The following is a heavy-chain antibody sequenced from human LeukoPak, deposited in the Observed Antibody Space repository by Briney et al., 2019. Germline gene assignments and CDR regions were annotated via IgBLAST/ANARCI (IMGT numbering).Heavy chain of an antibody. J-gene: IGHJ6*03. D-gene: IGHD3-10*01. CDR2: IYHSGST. V-gene: IGHV4-38-2*02. CDR3: ARGGFYYYYMDV. Sequence: SETLSLTCTVSGYSISSGYYWGWIRQPPGKGLEWIGSIYHSGSTYYNPSLKSRVTISVDTSKNQFSLKLSSVTAADTAVYYCARGGFYYYYMDVWGKGTTVTVSS. CDR1: GYSISSGYY.